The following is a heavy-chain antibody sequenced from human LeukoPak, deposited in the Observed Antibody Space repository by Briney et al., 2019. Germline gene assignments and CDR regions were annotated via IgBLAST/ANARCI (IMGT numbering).Heavy chain of an antibody. CDR2: IYTSGST. Sequence: KTSETLSLTCTVSGGSISSGSYYWSWIRQPAGKGLEWIGRIYTSGSTNYNPSLKSRVTISVDTSKNQFSLKLSSVTAADTAVYYCARAEIGYSYDPYNWFDPWGQGTLVTVSS. V-gene: IGHV4-61*02. CDR3: ARAEIGYSYDPYNWFDP. J-gene: IGHJ5*02. CDR1: GGSISSGSYY. D-gene: IGHD5-18*01.